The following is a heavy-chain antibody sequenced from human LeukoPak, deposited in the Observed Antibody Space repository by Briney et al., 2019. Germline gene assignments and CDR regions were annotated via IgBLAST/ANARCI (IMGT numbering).Heavy chain of an antibody. J-gene: IGHJ5*02. D-gene: IGHD6-19*01. Sequence: ASVKVSCKASGGTFSSYAISWVRQAPGQGLEWMGGIIPILGTANYAQKFQGRVTITTDESTSTAYMELSSLRSEDTAVYYCAGVPFTAGNWFDPWGQGTLVTVSS. CDR1: GGTFSSYA. V-gene: IGHV1-69*05. CDR3: AGVPFTAGNWFDP. CDR2: IIPILGTA.